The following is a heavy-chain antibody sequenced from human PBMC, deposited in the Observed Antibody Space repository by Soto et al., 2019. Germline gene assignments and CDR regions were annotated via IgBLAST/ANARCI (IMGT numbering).Heavy chain of an antibody. D-gene: IGHD5-12*01. J-gene: IGHJ5*02. CDR2: ISWNSGSI. CDR3: AKESGYDLSGWFDP. CDR1: GFTFDDYA. V-gene: IGHV3-9*01. Sequence: EVQLVESGGGLVQPGRSLRLSCAASGFTFDDYAMHWVRQAPGKGLEWVSGISWNSGSIGYADSVKGRFTISRDNAKNSLYLQMNSLRAEDTALYYCAKESGYDLSGWFDPWGQGTLVTVSS.